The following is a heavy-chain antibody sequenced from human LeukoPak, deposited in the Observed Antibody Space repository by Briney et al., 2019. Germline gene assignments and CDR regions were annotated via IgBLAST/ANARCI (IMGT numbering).Heavy chain of an antibody. Sequence: GGSLRLSCAASGFTFSSYAMSWVRQAPGKGLEWVSTLSGSGGSTYYADSVKGRFTISRDNTKNTLCLQMNSLRAEDTAVYYCAKGGMGWFDPWGQGTLVTVSS. CDR1: GFTFSSYA. D-gene: IGHD2-8*01. V-gene: IGHV3-23*01. J-gene: IGHJ5*02. CDR3: AKGGMGWFDP. CDR2: LSGSGGST.